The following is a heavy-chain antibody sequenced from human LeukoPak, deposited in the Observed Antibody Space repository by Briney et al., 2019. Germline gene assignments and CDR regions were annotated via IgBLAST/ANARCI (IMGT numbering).Heavy chain of an antibody. CDR3: ARGRRVDAATLSD. Sequence: SETLSLTCTVSGGSISSGSYYWGWIRQPAGKGLEWIGYIYHSGNANYNPSLTSRASMSVDTSNNQFSLRLTSLTAADTAMYYCARGRRVDAATLSDRGQGSLVTVSS. V-gene: IGHV4-61*10. CDR1: GGSISSGSYY. CDR2: IYHSGNA. J-gene: IGHJ4*02. D-gene: IGHD5-18*01.